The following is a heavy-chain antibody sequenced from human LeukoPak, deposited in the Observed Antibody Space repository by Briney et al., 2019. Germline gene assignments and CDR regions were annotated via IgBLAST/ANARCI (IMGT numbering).Heavy chain of an antibody. CDR1: EFTFSSYG. Sequence: GRSLRLSCAASEFTFSSYGMHWVRQAPGKGLEWVAVISYDGSNKYYADSVKGRFTISRDNSKNTLYLQMNSLRAEDTAVYYCAILSRSGTDWGQGTLVTVSS. CDR3: AILSRSGTD. D-gene: IGHD3-16*01. J-gene: IGHJ4*02. CDR2: ISYDGSNK. V-gene: IGHV3-30*03.